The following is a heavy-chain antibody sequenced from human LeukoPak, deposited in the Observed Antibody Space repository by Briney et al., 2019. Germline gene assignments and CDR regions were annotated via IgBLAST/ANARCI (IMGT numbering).Heavy chain of an antibody. D-gene: IGHD6-19*01. V-gene: IGHV3-30-3*01. CDR2: ISYDASNK. CDR1: GFTFSNYW. CDR3: ARPYSSGWYGDFDY. J-gene: IGHJ4*02. Sequence: GGSLRLSCAASGFTFSNYWMHWVRQAPGKGLEWVAVISYDASNKYYADSVKGRFTISRDNSKNTLYLQMNSLRAEDTAVYYCARPYSSGWYGDFDYWGQGTLVTVSS.